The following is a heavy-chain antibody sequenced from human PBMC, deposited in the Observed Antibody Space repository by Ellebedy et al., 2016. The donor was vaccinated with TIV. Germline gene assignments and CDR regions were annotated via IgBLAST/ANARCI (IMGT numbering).Heavy chain of an antibody. J-gene: IGHJ4*02. CDR3: ARDSGYSSGWGDY. Sequence: GGSLRLXCAASGFTFSSYSMNWVRQAPGKGLECVSSISSSSSYIYYADSVKGRFTISRDNAKNSLYLQMNSLRAEDTAVYYCARDSGYSSGWGDYWGQGTLVTVSS. D-gene: IGHD6-19*01. CDR1: GFTFSSYS. CDR2: ISSSSSYI. V-gene: IGHV3-21*01.